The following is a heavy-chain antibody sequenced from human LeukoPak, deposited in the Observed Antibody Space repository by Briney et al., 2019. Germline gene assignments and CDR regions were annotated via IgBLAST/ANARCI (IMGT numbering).Heavy chain of an antibody. V-gene: IGHV3-53*01. CDR3: VRGYCSGTSCFPAWFDP. Sequence: PGGSLRLSCAPSGLTFSNYAMSCVRQAPGKGLGWVSIIYSGGSTYYADSVKGRFTISRDNSKNTLYLQMNSLRAEDTAVYYCVRGYCSGTSCFPAWFDPWGQGTLVTVSS. CDR2: IYSGGST. CDR1: GLTFSNYA. J-gene: IGHJ5*02. D-gene: IGHD2-2*01.